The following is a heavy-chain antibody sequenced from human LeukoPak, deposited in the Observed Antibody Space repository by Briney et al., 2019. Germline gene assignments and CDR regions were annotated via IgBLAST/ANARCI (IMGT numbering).Heavy chain of an antibody. CDR2: IASDGSHT. Sequence: GGSLRLSCAASGFTFSTYFMHWVRQAPGKGLEWVADIASDGSHTFYVESVKGRFTISGDNSKNTLYLQMNSLRAEDTAVYFCARDRQDTILHSGAFDIWGQGTMVTVSS. V-gene: IGHV3-30-3*01. CDR1: GFTFSTYF. D-gene: IGHD2-21*01. J-gene: IGHJ3*02. CDR3: ARDRQDTILHSGAFDI.